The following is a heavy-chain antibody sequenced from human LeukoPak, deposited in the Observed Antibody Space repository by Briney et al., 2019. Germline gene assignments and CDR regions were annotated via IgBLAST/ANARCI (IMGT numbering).Heavy chain of an antibody. J-gene: IGHJ3*02. V-gene: IGHV3-49*04. CDR3: TTDAARGAVAGADAFDI. CDR2: IRRKAYGGTT. Sequence: GGSLRLSCTASGFTFADYTMSWVRQAPGKGLEWVGFIRRKAYGGTTEYAASVKGRFTISRDDSKSIAYLQMNSLKTEDTAVYYCTTDAARGAVAGADAFDIWGQGTMVTVSS. D-gene: IGHD6-19*01. CDR1: GFTFADYT.